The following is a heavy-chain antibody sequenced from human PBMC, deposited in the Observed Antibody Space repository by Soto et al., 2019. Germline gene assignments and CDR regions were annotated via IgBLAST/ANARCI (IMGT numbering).Heavy chain of an antibody. D-gene: IGHD5-18*01. CDR3: ARHRYSYGVYYFDY. V-gene: IGHV4-59*08. CDR1: GGSISNYY. J-gene: IGHJ4*02. CDR2: IYYSGST. Sequence: QVQLQESGPGLVKPSETLSLTCIVSGGSISNYYWSWIRQPPGKGLEWIGYIYYSGSTNYNPSLTSQVTISVDTSKNQFSLKLSSVPAADTAVYYCARHRYSYGVYYFDYGGQVTLVTVSS.